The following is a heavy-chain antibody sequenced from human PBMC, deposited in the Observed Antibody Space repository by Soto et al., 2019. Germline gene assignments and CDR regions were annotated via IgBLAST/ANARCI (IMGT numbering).Heavy chain of an antibody. CDR2: INHSGST. CDR1: GGSLSGYY. CDR3: ARADTSSSKSWLDP. J-gene: IGHJ5*02. D-gene: IGHD6-6*01. V-gene: IGHV4-34*01. Sequence: SQTLSLTCAMYGGSLSGYYWSWIRQSPDKGLEWIGEINHSGSTNYNPALKSRVTISIDTSKNQFSLKLTSVTAADTATYYCARADTSSSKSWLDPWGQGNLVTGS.